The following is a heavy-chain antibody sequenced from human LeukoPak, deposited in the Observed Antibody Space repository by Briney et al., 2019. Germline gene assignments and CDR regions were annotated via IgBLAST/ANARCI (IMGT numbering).Heavy chain of an antibody. CDR2: IYSGGST. V-gene: IGHV3-53*05. D-gene: IGHD3-10*01. CDR1: GFTVSSNY. CDR3: ARDLSPVVRASPMGY. Sequence: GGSLRLSCAASGFTVSSNYMSWVRQAPGKGLEWVSLIYSGGSTYYADSVKGRFTISSDTSKNTLYLQMNSLRAEDTAVYYCARDLSPVVRASPMGYWGQGTLVTVSS. J-gene: IGHJ4*02.